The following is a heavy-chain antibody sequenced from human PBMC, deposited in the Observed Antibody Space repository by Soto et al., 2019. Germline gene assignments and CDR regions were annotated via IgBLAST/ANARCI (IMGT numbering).Heavy chain of an antibody. J-gene: IGHJ4*02. CDR1: GFTFSNYG. CDR2: ISYDGSNK. D-gene: IGHD6-25*01. V-gene: IGHV3-30*03. Sequence: GGSLRLSCAASGFTFSNYGMHWVRQAPGKGLEWVAVISYDGSNKYYADSVKGRFTISRDNSKNTLYLQMNSLRAEDTAVYYCCSDSATTYLFDYWGQGTLVTVSS. CDR3: CSDSATTYLFDY.